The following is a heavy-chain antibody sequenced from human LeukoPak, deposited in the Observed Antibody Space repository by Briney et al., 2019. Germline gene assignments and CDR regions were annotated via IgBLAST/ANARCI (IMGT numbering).Heavy chain of an antibody. CDR1: GGTFSSYA. J-gene: IGHJ6*02. D-gene: IGHD1-1*01. Sequence: ASVKVPCKASGGTFSSYAISWVRRAPGQGLEWMGGIIPIFGTANYAQKFQGRVTITADESTSTAYMELSSLRSEDTAVYYCACSQQLERHRGYYYYGMDVWGQGTTVTVSS. CDR2: IIPIFGTA. V-gene: IGHV1-69*01. CDR3: ACSQQLERHRGYYYYGMDV.